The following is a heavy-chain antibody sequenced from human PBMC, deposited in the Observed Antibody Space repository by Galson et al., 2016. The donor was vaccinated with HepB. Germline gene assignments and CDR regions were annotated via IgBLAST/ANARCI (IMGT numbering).Heavy chain of an antibody. CDR3: VRVYNDFWSGSLNSGLYYFDY. CDR1: GFSLSTTRVG. V-gene: IGHV2-5*02. Sequence: PALVTPTQTLTLTCTFSGFSLSTTRVGVGWIRQPPGKALAWLALVYWDDDKRYSPSLRNRLTITKDTSENQVVLTVTNVDPADTATYYCVRVYNDFWSGSLNSGLYYFDYWGQGTLVTVSS. D-gene: IGHD3-3*01. J-gene: IGHJ4*02. CDR2: VYWDDDK.